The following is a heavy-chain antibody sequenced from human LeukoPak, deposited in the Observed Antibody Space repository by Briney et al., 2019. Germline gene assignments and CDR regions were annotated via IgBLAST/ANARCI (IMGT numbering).Heavy chain of an antibody. CDR3: ARVGFYYYYGMDV. J-gene: IGHJ6*02. CDR1: GGSISSDGYY. V-gene: IGHV4-31*03. Sequence: NPSETLSLTCTVSGGSISSDGYYWTWIRQHPGKGLEWIGYIYYSGTTYYNPSLESRVTLSVDTSKNQFSLRLSSVTAADTAVYYCARVGFYYYYGMDVWGQGTTVTVSS. CDR2: IYYSGTT.